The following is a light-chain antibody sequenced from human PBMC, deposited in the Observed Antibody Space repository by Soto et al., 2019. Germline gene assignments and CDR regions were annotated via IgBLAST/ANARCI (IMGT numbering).Light chain of an antibody. Sequence: DIQMTQSPSTLSASVGDRVTITCRASQGIDKWVAGYQQKAGKAPRLLIFDASNLESGVPSRFSGSGSGTEFTLTISSLQPDDFAPYYCQQNNSYSPTFGQGTKVEVK. CDR1: QGIDKW. CDR2: DAS. CDR3: QQNNSYSPT. V-gene: IGKV1-5*01. J-gene: IGKJ1*01.